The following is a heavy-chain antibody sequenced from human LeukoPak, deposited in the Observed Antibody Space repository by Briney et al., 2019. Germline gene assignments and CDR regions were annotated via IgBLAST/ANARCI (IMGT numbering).Heavy chain of an antibody. CDR2: IYYSGST. D-gene: IGHD1-26*01. V-gene: IGHV4-39*01. J-gene: IGHJ4*02. CDR3: ASLLVGATVTSNYYFDY. Sequence: SETLSLTCTVSGDSFSNTNYYWDWIRQPPGKGLEWIGSIYYSGSTYYNPSLKSRVTISVDTSKNQFSLKLSSVTAADTAVYYCASLLVGATVTSNYYFDYWGQGTLVTVSS. CDR1: GDSFSNTNYY.